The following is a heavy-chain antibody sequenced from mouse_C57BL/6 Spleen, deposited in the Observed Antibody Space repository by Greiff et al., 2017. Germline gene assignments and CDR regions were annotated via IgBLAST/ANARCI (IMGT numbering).Heavy chain of an antibody. D-gene: IGHD1-1*01. Sequence: EVQLQQSGPELVKPGASVKLSCKASGYTFTDYYMHWVKQSHGQSLEWIGYINPNNGGTSYNQKFKGKATLTVNKSSSTAYMELRSLTSEDSAVYYCARGGLDYGACWGQGTLVTVSA. CDR3: ARGGLDYGAC. CDR1: GYTFTDYY. J-gene: IGHJ3*01. V-gene: IGHV1-22*01. CDR2: INPNNGGT.